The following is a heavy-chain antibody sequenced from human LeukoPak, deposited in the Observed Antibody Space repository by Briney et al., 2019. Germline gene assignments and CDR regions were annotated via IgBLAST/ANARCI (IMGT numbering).Heavy chain of an antibody. D-gene: IGHD6-19*01. CDR1: GFTFSSYE. Sequence: GGSLRLSCAASGFTFSSYEMNWVRQAPGKGLEWVSYISSSGSPIYYADSVEGRFTISRDNAKNSLYLQMNSQRAEDTAVYYCVLRGAVAAADFWGQGTLVTVSS. CDR2: ISSSGSPI. V-gene: IGHV3-48*03. CDR3: VLRGAVAAADF. J-gene: IGHJ4*02.